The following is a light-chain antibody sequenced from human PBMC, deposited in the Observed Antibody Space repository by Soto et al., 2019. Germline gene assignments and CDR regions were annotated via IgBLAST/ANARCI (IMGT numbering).Light chain of an antibody. CDR2: ATS. V-gene: IGKV3-20*01. J-gene: IGKJ1*01. Sequence: EIVLTQSPGTLSLYEGQRATLSCRASQSVSGTYLASYQQKTGQAPRLLIYATSSMTAGIPDRFSGGGSRTDFTMNISILRPEDFAVYYCQRHETSPWTLGKGTKVEIK. CDR1: QSVSGTY. CDR3: QRHETSPWT.